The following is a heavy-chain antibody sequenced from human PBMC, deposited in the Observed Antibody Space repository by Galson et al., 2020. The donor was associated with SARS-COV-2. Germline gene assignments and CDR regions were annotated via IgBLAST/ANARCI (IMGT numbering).Heavy chain of an antibody. CDR1: GLTLSSNY. J-gene: IGHJ4*02. CDR3: ARQVRGYDY. Sequence: GGSLRLSCADSGLTLSSNYMSWVRQAPGKGLEWVSVIYSGGSTYYADSVKGRFTISRDNSKNTLYLQMNSLRAEDTTVYYCARQVRGYDYWGQVTLVTVSS. D-gene: IGHD3-10*01. V-gene: IGHV3-53*01. CDR2: IYSGGST.